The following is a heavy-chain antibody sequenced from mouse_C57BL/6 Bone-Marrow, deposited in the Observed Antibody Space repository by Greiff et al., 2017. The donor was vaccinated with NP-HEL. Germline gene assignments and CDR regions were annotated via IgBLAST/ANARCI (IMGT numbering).Heavy chain of an antibody. CDR3: ARQLWFLAY. Sequence: DVQLVESGGDLVKPGGSLKLSCAASGFTFSSYGMSWVRQTPDKRLEWVATISSGGSYTYYPDSVKGRFTISRDNAKNTLYLQMSSLKSEDTAMYYCARQLWFLAYWGQGTLVTVSA. CDR1: GFTFSSYG. CDR2: ISSGGSYT. D-gene: IGHD2-2*01. V-gene: IGHV5-6*01. J-gene: IGHJ3*01.